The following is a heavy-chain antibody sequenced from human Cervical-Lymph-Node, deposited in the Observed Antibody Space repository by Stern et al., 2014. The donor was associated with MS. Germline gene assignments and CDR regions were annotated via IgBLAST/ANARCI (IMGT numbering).Heavy chain of an antibody. Sequence: VQLVQSGGGLVKPGGSLRLSCVASQISFSDAWMSWVRQAPGKGLEWVGRIRSRTYGGTADYAAPVKGRFTISRNDSQNTLYLQMSRLRTEDTAVYYCTTAYGANWGQGTPVAVSS. D-gene: IGHD4-17*01. CDR3: TTAYGAN. CDR2: IRSRTYGGTA. J-gene: IGHJ4*02. V-gene: IGHV3-15*01. CDR1: QISFSDAW.